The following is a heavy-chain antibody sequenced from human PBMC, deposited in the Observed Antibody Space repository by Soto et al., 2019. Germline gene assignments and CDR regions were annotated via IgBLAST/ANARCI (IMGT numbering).Heavy chain of an antibody. CDR1: GFTFSNAW. Sequence: EVQLVESGGGLVKPGGSLRLSCAASGFTFSNAWMNWVRQAPGKGLEWVGRIKSKTDGGTTDYAAPVKGRFTISRDDSKNTLYLQMNSMKTADTAVYYCTTPSASATANYYYYYGMDVWGQGTTVTVSS. CDR2: IKSKTDGGTT. CDR3: TTPSASATANYYYYYGMDV. V-gene: IGHV3-15*07. D-gene: IGHD1-26*01. J-gene: IGHJ6*02.